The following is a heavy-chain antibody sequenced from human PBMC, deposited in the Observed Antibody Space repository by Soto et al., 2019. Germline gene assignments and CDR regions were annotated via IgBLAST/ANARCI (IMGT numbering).Heavy chain of an antibody. CDR2: INPDGTIT. CDR1: GFSFSNYW. CDR3: ARSEYCPNS. D-gene: IGHD2-8*02. V-gene: IGHV3-74*01. J-gene: IGHJ5*02. Sequence: EVQLVESGGGLVQPGGSLRLSCAASGFSFSNYWMHWVRQAPGKGLVWVSRINPDGTITSYADPVQGRFTSSRDNAKNTVYLQLNRLRAEDTAVYYCARSEYCPNSWGQGTLVTVSS.